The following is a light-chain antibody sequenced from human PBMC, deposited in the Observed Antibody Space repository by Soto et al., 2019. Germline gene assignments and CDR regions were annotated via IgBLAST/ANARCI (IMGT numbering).Light chain of an antibody. J-gene: IGKJ3*01. CDR2: DAS. Sequence: DIQMTQSPSSLSASIGDRVTITCRASQGISNSLAWYQQKPGKGPSLLIYDASTLQSGVPSRFSGSGSGTDFTLTISSLQPEDVATYYCQQYKSAPYTFGPGTKVDIK. CDR3: QQYKSAPYT. CDR1: QGISNS. V-gene: IGKV1-27*01.